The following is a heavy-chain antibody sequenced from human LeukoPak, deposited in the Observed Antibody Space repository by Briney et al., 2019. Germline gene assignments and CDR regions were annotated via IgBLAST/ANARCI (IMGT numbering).Heavy chain of an antibody. J-gene: IGHJ4*02. D-gene: IGHD1-26*01. V-gene: IGHV4/OR15-8*02. CDR2: ISLAGQT. CDR3: SGESGPFCPFGY. Sequence: SGTLSLTCVLSGGSISGTNWWRWVRQPPGQGLELIGEISLAGQTNYNPSLNGRVTMSLDKSSNQLSLHLISVTAADTATYFCSGESGPFCPFGYWGQGTLVIVSS. CDR1: GGSISGTNW.